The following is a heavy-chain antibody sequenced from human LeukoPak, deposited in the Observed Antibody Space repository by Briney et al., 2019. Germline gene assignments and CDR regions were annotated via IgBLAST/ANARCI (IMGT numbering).Heavy chain of an antibody. J-gene: IGHJ5*02. D-gene: IGHD2-2*01. Sequence: GGSLRLSCAASGFTFSSYGMSWVRQAPGNGLEWVSAISGSGGSTYYADSVKGRFTISRDNSKNTLYLQMNRLSAEDTAIYYCARYPCGSTTCYLKSWGQGTLVTVSS. CDR3: ARYPCGSTTCYLKS. CDR1: GFTFSSYG. CDR2: ISGSGGST. V-gene: IGHV3-23*01.